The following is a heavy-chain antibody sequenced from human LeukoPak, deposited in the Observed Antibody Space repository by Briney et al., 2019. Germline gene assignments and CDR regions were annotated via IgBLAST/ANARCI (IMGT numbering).Heavy chain of an antibody. CDR3: ARVPGNYYYYMDV. J-gene: IGHJ6*03. V-gene: IGHV3-30-3*01. CDR1: GFTFSSYA. D-gene: IGHD3-10*01. Sequence: PGGSLRLSCAASGFTFSSYAMHWVRQAPGKGLEWVAVISYDGSNKYYADSVKGRFTISRDNSKNTLYLQMNSLGAEDTAVYYCARVPGNYYYYMDVWGKGTTVTVSS. CDR2: ISYDGSNK.